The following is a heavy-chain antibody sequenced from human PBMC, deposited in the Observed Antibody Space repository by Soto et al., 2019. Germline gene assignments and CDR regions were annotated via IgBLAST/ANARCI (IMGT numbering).Heavy chain of an antibody. Sequence: EVQLLESGGGLVQPGGSLRLSCAASGFTFTNYAMNWVRQAPGKGLEWVSVISGSGESTYYADSVKGRFTISRDNSKNTLYLQMNSLRAEDTAVYCCAKDFGDIVVVVLAPYGMDVWGLGTTVTVSS. J-gene: IGHJ6*02. CDR2: ISGSGEST. V-gene: IGHV3-23*01. CDR3: AKDFGDIVVVVLAPYGMDV. D-gene: IGHD2-15*01. CDR1: GFTFTNYA.